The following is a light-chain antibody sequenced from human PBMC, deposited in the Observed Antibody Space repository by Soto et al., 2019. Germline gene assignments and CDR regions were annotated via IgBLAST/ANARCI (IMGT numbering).Light chain of an antibody. CDR3: DPCDSAAWM. CDR2: GAS. Sequence: VQMTQSPSYRAASVGGGVIITCRASHDISNYLAWYLQTPGKVPKLLIYGASTLISCDAAGGIGGRYAVAASLLIHSPQPADAVSFYGDPCDSAAWMFGQGTKVDIK. CDR1: HDISNY. J-gene: IGKJ1*01. V-gene: IGKV1-27*01.